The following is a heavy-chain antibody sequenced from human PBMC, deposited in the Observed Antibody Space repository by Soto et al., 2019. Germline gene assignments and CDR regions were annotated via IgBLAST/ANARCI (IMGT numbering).Heavy chain of an antibody. CDR2: ISFDSRAI. CDR1: GLTLNKYS. V-gene: IGHV3-48*02. Sequence: GGSLRLSCAASGLTLNKYSMNWVRQVPGKGLEWISFISFDSRAIYYADSVKGRFTISRDNAKNSLYLQMNSLRDEDTAVYYCATNSGNKYPGYWGQGTLVTVSS. J-gene: IGHJ4*02. CDR3: ATNSGNKYPGY. D-gene: IGHD1-26*01.